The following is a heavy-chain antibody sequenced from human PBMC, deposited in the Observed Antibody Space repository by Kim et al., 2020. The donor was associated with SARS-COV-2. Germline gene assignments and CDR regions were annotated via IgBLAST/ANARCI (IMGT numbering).Heavy chain of an antibody. CDR3: ARVALGGAPGTAAPGFVDN. CDR1: GDSISTSNSF. V-gene: IGHV4-39*02. D-gene: IGHD6-13*01. CDR2: IYYTGTT. Sequence: SETLSLTCSVSGDSISTSNSFWGWIRQPPGKGLEWIGSIYYTGTTYTSPSLKSRVTMSVDTSENQFSLKLSSVTAADTAVYFCARVALGGAPGTAAPGFVDNWGQGRLVTVSS. J-gene: IGHJ4*02.